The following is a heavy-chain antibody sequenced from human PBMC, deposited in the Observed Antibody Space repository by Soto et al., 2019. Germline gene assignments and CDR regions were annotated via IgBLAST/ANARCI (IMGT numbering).Heavy chain of an antibody. CDR3: ARGPGGESAGWLDP. CDR1: GSTFTEYD. Sequence: GASEVSCKTSGSTFTEYDINWVRQAPGQGPEYMGWVSPENKNAGYAPQFRGRFTMSRDNSKNRLWLQMNSLRTEDTAVYYCARGPGGESAGWLDPWGQGTLVTVSS. D-gene: IGHD3-16*01. V-gene: IGHV1-8*01. CDR2: VSPENKNA. J-gene: IGHJ5*02.